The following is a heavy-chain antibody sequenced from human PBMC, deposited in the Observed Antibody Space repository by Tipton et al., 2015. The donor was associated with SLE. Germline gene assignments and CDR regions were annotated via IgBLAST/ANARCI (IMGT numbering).Heavy chain of an antibody. V-gene: IGHV4-59*01. CDR3: ARQSMAARPDFDF. J-gene: IGHJ4*02. Sequence: TLSLTCTVSGDSIIGYYWSWIRQRPGKGLEWIGFIYRSGSTNYNPSLKSRVTISLDTSKNQFSLILNSVTAADTAVYYCARQSMAARPDFDFWGQGTLVAVSS. D-gene: IGHD6-6*01. CDR2: IYRSGST. CDR1: GDSIIGYY.